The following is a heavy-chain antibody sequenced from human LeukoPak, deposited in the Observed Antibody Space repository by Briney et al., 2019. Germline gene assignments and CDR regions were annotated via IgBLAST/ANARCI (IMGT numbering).Heavy chain of an antibody. CDR3: ARVPYYGSGSPSGYFDY. D-gene: IGHD3-10*01. CDR1: GGSISSYY. V-gene: IGHV4-59*01. Sequence: PSETLSLTCTVSGGSISSYYWGWIRQPPGKGLEWIGYIYYSGSTNYNPSLKSRVTISVDTSKNQFSLKLSSVTAADTAVYYCARVPYYGSGSPSGYFDYWGQGTLVTVSS. J-gene: IGHJ4*02. CDR2: IYYSGST.